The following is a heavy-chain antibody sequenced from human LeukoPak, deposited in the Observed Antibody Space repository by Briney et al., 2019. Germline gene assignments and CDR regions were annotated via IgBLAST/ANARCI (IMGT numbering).Heavy chain of an antibody. Sequence: GGSLRLSCAASGFTFSSYEMNWVRQAPGKGLEWVSSISSSSSYIYYADSVEGRFTISRDNAKNSLYLQMNSLRAEDTAVYYCARGHVTVSAHDDAFDIWGQGTMVTVSS. CDR2: ISSSSSYI. D-gene: IGHD5/OR15-5a*01. CDR3: ARGHVTVSAHDDAFDI. J-gene: IGHJ3*02. CDR1: GFTFSSYE. V-gene: IGHV3-21*01.